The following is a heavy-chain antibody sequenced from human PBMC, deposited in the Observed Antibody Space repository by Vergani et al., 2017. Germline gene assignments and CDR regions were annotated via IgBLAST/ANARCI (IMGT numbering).Heavy chain of an antibody. CDR2: IKRDGSEK. J-gene: IGHJ5*02. D-gene: IGHD3-16*01. CDR1: GFTFSSYW. V-gene: IGHV3-7*01. Sequence: EVQLVESGGGLVQPGGSLRLSCAASGFTFSSYWMSWVRQAPGKGLEWVANIKRDGSEKYYVDSVKGRFTVSRDNAKNSLYLQMNTLRAEDTAVYYCARDSGGYVWGSYEAWFDPWGQGTLVTVSS. CDR3: ARDSGGYVWGSYEAWFDP.